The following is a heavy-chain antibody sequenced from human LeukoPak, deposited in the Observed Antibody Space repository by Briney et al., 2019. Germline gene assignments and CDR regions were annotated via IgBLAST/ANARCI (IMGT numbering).Heavy chain of an antibody. CDR2: ISSSGTTK. Sequence: PGGSLRLSCAASGFTFRSFEMNWVRQAPGKGLEWVSYISSSGTTKYYADSVKGRFTISRDNSKNTLYLQMNSLRAEDTAVYYCAKVQAPRRFLEWLLDYWGQGTLVTVSS. V-gene: IGHV3-48*03. J-gene: IGHJ4*02. CDR3: AKVQAPRRFLEWLLDY. D-gene: IGHD3-3*01. CDR1: GFTFRSFE.